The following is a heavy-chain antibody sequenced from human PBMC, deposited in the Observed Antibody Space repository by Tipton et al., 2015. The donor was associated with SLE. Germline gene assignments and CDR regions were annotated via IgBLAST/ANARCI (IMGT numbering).Heavy chain of an antibody. J-gene: IGHJ3*01. CDR2: IKQDGSEK. CDR3: AELSTADAFDV. V-gene: IGHV3-7*01. D-gene: IGHD5/OR15-5a*01. Sequence: WIRQAPGKGLEWVANIKQDGSEKYYADSVKGRFTISRDNAKNSLYLQMNSLRAEDAALYYCAELSTADAFDVWGQGAMVIVSS.